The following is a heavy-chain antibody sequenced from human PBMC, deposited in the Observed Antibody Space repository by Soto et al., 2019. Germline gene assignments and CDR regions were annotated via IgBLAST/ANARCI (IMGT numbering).Heavy chain of an antibody. D-gene: IGHD5-18*01. CDR2: IYYSGST. Sequence: SETLSLTCTVSGGSISSGDYFWSWIRQPPGKGLEWIGYIYYSGSTYYNPSLKSRVTISVDTSNNQFSLKLSSVTAADTAVYYCASNSYGYGTFDYWGQGTLVTVSS. CDR1: GGSISSGDYF. CDR3: ASNSYGYGTFDY. J-gene: IGHJ4*02. V-gene: IGHV4-30-4*01.